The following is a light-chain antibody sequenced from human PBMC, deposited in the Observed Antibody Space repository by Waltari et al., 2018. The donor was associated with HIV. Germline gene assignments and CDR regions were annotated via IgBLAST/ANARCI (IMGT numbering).Light chain of an antibody. Sequence: QSVLTQPPSASGTPGQRVTISCSGRRSNIGSNAVTWYQQLPGTAPKLLIYNSNQRPSGVPDRFSGSKSGTSASLAISGLRSEDEADYYCATWNDSLSGYVFGTGTKVTV. CDR3: ATWNDSLSGYV. J-gene: IGLJ1*01. V-gene: IGLV1-47*02. CDR2: NSN. CDR1: RSNIGSNA.